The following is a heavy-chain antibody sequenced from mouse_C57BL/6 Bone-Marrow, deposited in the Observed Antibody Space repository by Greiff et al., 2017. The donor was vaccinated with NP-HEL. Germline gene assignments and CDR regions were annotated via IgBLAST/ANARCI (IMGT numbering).Heavy chain of an antibody. J-gene: IGHJ2*01. V-gene: IGHV1-80*01. CDR1: GYAFSSYW. CDR2: IYPGDGDT. Sequence: QVQLQQSGAELVKPGASVKISCKASGYAFSSYWMNWVKQRPGKGLEWIGQIYPGDGDTNYNGKFKGKATLTADKSSSTAYMQLSSLTSEDSAVYFCARRGRDLLIEDYWGQGTTLTVSS. D-gene: IGHD1-1*01. CDR3: ARRGRDLLIEDY.